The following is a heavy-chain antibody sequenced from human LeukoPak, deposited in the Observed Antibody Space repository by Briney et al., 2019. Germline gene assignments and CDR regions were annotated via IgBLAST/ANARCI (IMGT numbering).Heavy chain of an antibody. J-gene: IGHJ4*02. Sequence: SGGSLRLSCAASGFTVNTYDMHWVRQAPGEGPEWIAYFGISGTIYYADSVRGRFTISRDNAKNSLFLQMNSLRVDDTAIYYCAGYGVYPYWGQGTPVTVSS. CDR2: FGISGTI. V-gene: IGHV3-48*01. CDR3: AGYGVYPY. CDR1: GFTVNTYD. D-gene: IGHD4-17*01.